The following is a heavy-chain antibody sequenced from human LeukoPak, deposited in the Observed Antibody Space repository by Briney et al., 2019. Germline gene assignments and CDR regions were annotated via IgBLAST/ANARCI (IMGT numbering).Heavy chain of an antibody. J-gene: IGHJ4*02. CDR1: GFTFSSYW. V-gene: IGHV3-7*01. D-gene: IGHD3-10*01. CDR3: ARVRASLDY. Sequence: GGSLRLSCAASGFTFSSYWMSWVRQAPGKGLEWVANIKQDGSEKYYVDSVKGRFTISRGNAENSLYLQMNSLRAEDTAVYYCARVRASLDYWGQGTLVTVST. CDR2: IKQDGSEK.